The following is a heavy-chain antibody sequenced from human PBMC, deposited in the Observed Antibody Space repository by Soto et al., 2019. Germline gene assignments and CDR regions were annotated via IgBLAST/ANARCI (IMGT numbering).Heavy chain of an antibody. V-gene: IGHV5-10-1*04. Sequence: PGASLKISCEGSGYCLTTHWINWMRQMAGRCLEWVGRIDPSPSYFNCNPCFQGQVTISAGKASSKASLQWNSLEASDTAIYYCAVFRTSWFGDGGLDSWGPGTLVTVAS. CDR2: IDPSPSYF. CDR3: AVFRTSWFGDGGLDS. D-gene: IGHD2-2*01. CDR1: GYCLTTHW. J-gene: IGHJ4*02.